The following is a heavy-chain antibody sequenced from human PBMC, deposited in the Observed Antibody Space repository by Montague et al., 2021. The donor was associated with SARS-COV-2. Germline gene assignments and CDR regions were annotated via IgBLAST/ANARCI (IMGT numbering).Heavy chain of an antibody. Sequence: SRSLSFAASGFTFSTYAMNWVRQAPGKGLEWVSGISSGGNKHHADSVKGRFTISRDDSRNTLYLQMHSLRAEDTAMYYCAKNFPGQFYFDDWGQGTLVAASS. CDR1: GFTFSTYA. J-gene: IGHJ4*02. CDR3: AKNFPGQFYFDD. V-gene: IGHV3-23*01. D-gene: IGHD2/OR15-2a*01. CDR2: ISSGGNK.